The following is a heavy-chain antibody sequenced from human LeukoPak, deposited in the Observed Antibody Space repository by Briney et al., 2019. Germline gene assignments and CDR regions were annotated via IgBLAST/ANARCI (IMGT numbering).Heavy chain of an antibody. CDR1: GGSISSYY. CDR3: ARVSGDYGDYDGYFDL. V-gene: IGHV4-59*01. D-gene: IGHD4-17*01. Sequence: PSETLSLTCTVSGGSISSYYWSWIRQPPGKVLEWIGYIYYSGSTNYNPSLKSRVTISVDTSKNQFSLKLSSVTAADTAVYYCARVSGDYGDYDGYFDLWGRGTLVTVSS. J-gene: IGHJ2*01. CDR2: IYYSGST.